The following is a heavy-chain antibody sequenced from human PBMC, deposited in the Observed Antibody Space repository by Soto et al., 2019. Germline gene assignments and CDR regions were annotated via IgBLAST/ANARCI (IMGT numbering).Heavy chain of an antibody. Sequence: PGGSLRLSCVASGFTFSNYAMHWVRQAPGKGLEWVAIVSYDGDNEYYADSVRGRFFISRDNSRNTLYLQMNSLRAEDTAVYYCAKGGYNYGFLFDCWGQGTLVTVSS. CDR3: AKGGYNYGFLFDC. V-gene: IGHV3-30*18. J-gene: IGHJ4*02. D-gene: IGHD5-18*01. CDR1: GFTFSNYA. CDR2: VSYDGDNE.